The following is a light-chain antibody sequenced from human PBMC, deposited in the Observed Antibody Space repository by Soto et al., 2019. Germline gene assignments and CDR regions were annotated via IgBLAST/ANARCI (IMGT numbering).Light chain of an antibody. J-gene: IGLJ1*01. Sequence: QSVLTQPPSVSGAPGQRVTISCTGTSSNIGAGYDVHWYQQFPGTAPKLLIYGNRNRPSGVPDRFSGSKSGTSASLAFTGLQAEDEATYYCQSCDSSLSGSGVFGTGTKVTVL. V-gene: IGLV1-40*01. CDR2: GNR. CDR1: SSNIGAGYD. CDR3: QSCDSSLSGSGV.